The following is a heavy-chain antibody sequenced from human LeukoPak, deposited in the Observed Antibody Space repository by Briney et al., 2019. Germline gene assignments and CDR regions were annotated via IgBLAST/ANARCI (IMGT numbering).Heavy chain of an antibody. CDR1: GGSISSYY. CDR3: AREQERDGHDY. V-gene: IGHV4-59*08. D-gene: IGHD5-24*01. J-gene: IGHJ4*02. CDR2: IYYSGST. Sequence: PSETLSLTCTVSGGSISSYYWSWIRQPPGKGLEWIGYIYYSGSTNYNPSLKSRVTISVDTSKNQFSLKLSSVTAADTAVYYCAREQERDGHDYWGQGTLVTVSS.